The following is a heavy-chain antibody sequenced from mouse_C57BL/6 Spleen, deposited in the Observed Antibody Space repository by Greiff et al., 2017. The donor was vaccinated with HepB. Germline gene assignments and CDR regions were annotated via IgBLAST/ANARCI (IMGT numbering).Heavy chain of an antibody. J-gene: IGHJ2*01. CDR1: GYTFTSYW. V-gene: IGHV1-69*01. D-gene: IGHD2-4*01. CDR2: IDPSDSYT. Sequence: QVQLQQPGAELVMPGASVKLSCKASGYTFTSYWMHWVKQRPGQGLEWIGEIDPSDSYTNYNQKFKGKSTLTVDKSSSTAYMQRSSLTAEDSAVYYCAREGRYDYDKYFDYWGQGTTLTVSS. CDR3: AREGRYDYDKYFDY.